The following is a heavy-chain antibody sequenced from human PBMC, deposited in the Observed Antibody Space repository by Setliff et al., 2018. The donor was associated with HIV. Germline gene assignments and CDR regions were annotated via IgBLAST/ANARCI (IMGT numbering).Heavy chain of an antibody. D-gene: IGHD6-13*01. V-gene: IGHV3-48*01. CDR3: SRSRAAGFDY. Sequence: GESLKISCAASGFTFSSYSMNWVRQAPGKGLEWVSYISSSSSTIYYADSVKGRFTISRDNAKNSLYLQMNSLRAEDTAVYYCSRSRAAGFDYWGQGTLVTVPQ. J-gene: IGHJ4*02. CDR2: ISSSSSTI. CDR1: GFTFSSYS.